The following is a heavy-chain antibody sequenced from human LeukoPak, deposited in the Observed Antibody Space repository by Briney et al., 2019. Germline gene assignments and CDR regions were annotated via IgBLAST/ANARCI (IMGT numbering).Heavy chain of an antibody. CDR3: ARGGRRYSYGRLDY. CDR2: ISAYNGNT. Sequence: ASVKVSCKASGYTFTSYGISWVRQAPGQGLEWMGWISAYNGNTNYAQKLHGRVTMTTDTSTSTAYMELRSLRSDDTAVYSCARGGRRYSYGRLDYWGQGTLVTVSS. CDR1: GYTFTSYG. V-gene: IGHV1-18*04. D-gene: IGHD5-18*01. J-gene: IGHJ4*02.